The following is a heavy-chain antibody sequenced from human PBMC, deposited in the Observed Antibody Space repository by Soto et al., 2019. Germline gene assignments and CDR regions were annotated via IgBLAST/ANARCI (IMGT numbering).Heavy chain of an antibody. D-gene: IGHD4-17*01. CDR1: VDSVSSNSAA. J-gene: IGHJ2*01. V-gene: IGHV6-1*01. Sequence: SQTLSLTCAISVDSVSSNSAAWDWIRQSPSRGLEWLGRTYYRSKWYNDYAVSVKSRITINPDTSKNQFSLQLNSVTPEDTAVYYCARDKYGDYARRYWYFDLWGRGTLVTVSS. CDR2: TYYRSKWYN. CDR3: ARDKYGDYARRYWYFDL.